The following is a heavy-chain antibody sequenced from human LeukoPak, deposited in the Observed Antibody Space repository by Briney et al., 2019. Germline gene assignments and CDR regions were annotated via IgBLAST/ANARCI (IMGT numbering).Heavy chain of an antibody. J-gene: IGHJ4*02. CDR1: GFTFSSYA. V-gene: IGHV3-23*01. Sequence: GGSLRLSCAASGFTFSSYAMSWVRQAPGKGLEWVSAISGSGGSTYYADSLKGRFTISRDNSRDTLYLQMNSLRAEDTAVYYCAKGYYDYVWGSYYFDYWGQGTLVTVSS. CDR2: ISGSGGST. D-gene: IGHD3-16*01. CDR3: AKGYYDYVWGSYYFDY.